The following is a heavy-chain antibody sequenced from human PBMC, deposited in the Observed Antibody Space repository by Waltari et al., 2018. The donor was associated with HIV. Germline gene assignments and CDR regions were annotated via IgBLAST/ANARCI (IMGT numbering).Heavy chain of an antibody. J-gene: IGHJ4*02. V-gene: IGHV3-21*02. Sequence: VRLMESGGGLVEPGGSLTISCAASGFTFSLYTMNWIRHIPGRGLWCLASISRDNRRSYYIDSIKGRFTISRDKAANSVFLHMERLRVDDTAQYFCVRDDPGYEPIDYWGRGTRVTVSS. CDR1: GFTFSLYT. CDR3: VRDDPGYEPIDY. CDR2: ISRDNRRS. D-gene: IGHD2-2*01.